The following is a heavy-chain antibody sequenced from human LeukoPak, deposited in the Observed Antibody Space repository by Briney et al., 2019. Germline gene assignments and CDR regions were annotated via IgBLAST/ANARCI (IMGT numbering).Heavy chain of an antibody. D-gene: IGHD3-22*01. J-gene: IGHJ4*02. CDR1: GFTFSSYA. CDR3: AKDRPEYYYDSSGYYPVDY. V-gene: IGHV3-23*01. CDR2: ISGSGGST. Sequence: PGGSLRLSCAASGFTFSSYAMSWVRQAPGKGLEWVSAISGSGGSTYYADSVKGRFTISRDNSKNTLYLQMNSLRAEDTAVYYCAKDRPEYYYDSSGYYPVDYWGQGTLVTVSS.